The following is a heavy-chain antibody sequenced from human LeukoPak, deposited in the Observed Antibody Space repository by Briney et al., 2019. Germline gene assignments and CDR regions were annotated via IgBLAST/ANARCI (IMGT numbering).Heavy chain of an antibody. D-gene: IGHD3-10*01. V-gene: IGHV4-59*01. CDR2: IYYSGST. Sequence: SETLSLTCAVSGGSISSYYWSWIRQPPGRGLEWIGYIYYSGSTNYNPSLKSRVTMSVDTSKNQFSLKLSSVTAADTAVYYCARRGYYGSGSYGGYYTMDVWGQGTTVTVPS. J-gene: IGHJ6*02. CDR3: ARRGYYGSGSYGGYYTMDV. CDR1: GGSISSYY.